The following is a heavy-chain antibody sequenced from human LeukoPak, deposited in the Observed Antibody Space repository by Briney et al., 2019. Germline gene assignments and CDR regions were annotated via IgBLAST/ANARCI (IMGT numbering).Heavy chain of an antibody. D-gene: IGHD1-26*01. CDR2: INHSGNT. CDR1: GGSLSGYY. Sequence: SETLSLTCAVDGGSLSGYYWSWIRHPPGKGLEWIGEINHSGNTNYNPSLKSRVTMSVDTSKNHFYLKLSSVTAADTPVYYCARQGSGTSYYYYTFPYWGQGTLVTVSS. J-gene: IGHJ4*02. V-gene: IGHV4-34*01. CDR3: ARQGSGTSYYYYTFPY.